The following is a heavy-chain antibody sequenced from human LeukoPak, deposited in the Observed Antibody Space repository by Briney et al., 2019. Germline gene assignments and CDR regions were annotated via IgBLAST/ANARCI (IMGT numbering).Heavy chain of an antibody. CDR3: ARDDPTYYYDSSASYYGMDV. D-gene: IGHD3-22*01. CDR1: GYTFTGYY. Sequence: ASVKVSCKASGYTFTGYYMHWVRRAPGQGLEWMGWINPNSGGTNYAQKFQGRVTMTRDTSISTAYMELSRLRSDDTAVYYCARDDPTYYYDSSASYYGMDVWGQGTTVTVSS. J-gene: IGHJ6*02. CDR2: INPNSGGT. V-gene: IGHV1-2*02.